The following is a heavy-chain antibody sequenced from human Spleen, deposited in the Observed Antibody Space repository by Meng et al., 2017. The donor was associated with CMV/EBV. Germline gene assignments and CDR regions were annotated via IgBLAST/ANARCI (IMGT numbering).Heavy chain of an antibody. D-gene: IGHD3-10*01. CDR1: GGSFSGYY. J-gene: IGHJ4*02. V-gene: IGHV4-34*01. CDR3: ARVPGTEDPVIDY. Sequence: QVPLQQWGAGLLKPSETLSLTCAVYGGSFSGYYWSSIRQPPGKGLEWIGEINHSGSTNYNPSLKSRVTISVDTSKNQFSLKLSSVTAADTAVYYCARVPGTEDPVIDYWGQGTLVTVSS. CDR2: INHSGST.